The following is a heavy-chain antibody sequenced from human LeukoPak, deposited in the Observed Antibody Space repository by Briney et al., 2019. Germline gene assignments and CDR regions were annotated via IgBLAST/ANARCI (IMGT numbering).Heavy chain of an antibody. V-gene: IGHV3-23*01. CDR1: GFTFSSYA. D-gene: IGHD6-6*01. Sequence: GGSLRLSCAASGFTFSSYAMTWVRQAPGKGLEWVSAISGSGGSTYYADSVKGRFTISRDNSKNTLYLQMNSLRAEDTAVYYCSGSTGIAARRDRYYYYGMDVWGRGTTVTVSS. J-gene: IGHJ6*02. CDR3: SGSTGIAARRDRYYYYGMDV. CDR2: ISGSGGST.